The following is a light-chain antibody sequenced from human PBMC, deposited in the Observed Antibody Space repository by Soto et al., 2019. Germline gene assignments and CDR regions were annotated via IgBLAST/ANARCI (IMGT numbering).Light chain of an antibody. V-gene: IGLV2-14*01. CDR2: EVR. J-gene: IGLJ1*01. CDR3: TSYTSSSTYG. Sequence: QSALAQPASVSGSPGQSITISCTGTSSDVGGYNYVSWYQQHPVKAPKLMIYEVRNRPSGISNRFSGSKSGNTASLTISGLPAEDEADYYCTSYTSSSTYGFRTGTKVTV. CDR1: SSDVGGYNY.